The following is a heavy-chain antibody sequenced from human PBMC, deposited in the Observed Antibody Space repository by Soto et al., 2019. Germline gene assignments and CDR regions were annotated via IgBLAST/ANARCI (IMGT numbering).Heavy chain of an antibody. CDR2: IKSKTDGGTT. D-gene: IGHD5-18*01. J-gene: IGHJ6*02. Sequence: PGGSLRLSCAASGFTFSNAWMSWVRQAPGKGLEWVGRIKSKTDGGTTDYAAPVKGRFTISRDDSKNTLYLQMNSLKTEDTAVYYCTKDTAMVTYYYYYGMDVWGQGTTVTVSS. CDR1: GFTFSNAW. CDR3: TKDTAMVTYYYYYGMDV. V-gene: IGHV3-15*01.